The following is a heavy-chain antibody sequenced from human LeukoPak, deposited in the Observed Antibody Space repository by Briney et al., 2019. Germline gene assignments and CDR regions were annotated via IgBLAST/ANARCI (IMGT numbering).Heavy chain of an antibody. V-gene: IGHV3-33*01. CDR1: GFTFSSYG. J-gene: IGHJ5*02. CDR3: ARAGRLGYCSSTSCYFNWFDP. Sequence: PGRSLRLSCAASGFTFSSYGMHWVRQAPGKGLEWVAVIWYDGSNKYYADSVKGRFTISRDNSKNTLYLQMNSLRAEDTAVCYCARAGRLGYCSSTSCYFNWFDPWGQGTLVTVSS. D-gene: IGHD2-2*01. CDR2: IWYDGSNK.